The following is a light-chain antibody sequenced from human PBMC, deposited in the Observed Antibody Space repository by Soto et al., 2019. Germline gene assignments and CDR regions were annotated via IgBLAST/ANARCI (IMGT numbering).Light chain of an antibody. Sequence: QSVLTQPPSASGTPGQRVTISCSGSSSNIGSNTVNWYQQLPGTAPKLLIYHDDLLPSGVSDRFSASKSGASASLAISGLQSEDEADYYCAAWDDTLNGVIFGGGTKLTVL. CDR3: AAWDDTLNGVI. CDR1: SSNIGSNT. J-gene: IGLJ2*01. V-gene: IGLV1-44*01. CDR2: HDD.